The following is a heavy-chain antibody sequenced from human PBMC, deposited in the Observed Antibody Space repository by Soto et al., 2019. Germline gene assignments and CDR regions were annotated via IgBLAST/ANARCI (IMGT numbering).Heavy chain of an antibody. CDR3: ARDASNYYYDSSGYSQFDY. Sequence: GGSLRLSCAASGFTFSSYSMNWVRQAPGKGLEWVSYISSRSSTIYYADSVKGRFTISRDNAKNSLYLQMNSLRDEDTAVYYCARDASNYYYDSSGYSQFDYWGQGTLVTVSS. J-gene: IGHJ4*02. CDR2: ISSRSSTI. D-gene: IGHD3-22*01. CDR1: GFTFSSYS. V-gene: IGHV3-48*02.